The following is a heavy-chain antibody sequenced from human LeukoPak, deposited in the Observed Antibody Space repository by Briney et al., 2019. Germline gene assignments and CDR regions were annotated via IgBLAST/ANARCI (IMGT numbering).Heavy chain of an antibody. CDR1: GGSISSGGYS. Sequence: SQTLSLTCTVSGGSISSGGYSWSWIRQHPGKGLEWIGYIYYSGSTYYNPSLKSRVTISVDTSKNQFSLKLSSVTAADTAVYYCARTIPSLRFLDSRGYYYYGMDVWGQGTTVTVSS. D-gene: IGHD3-3*01. J-gene: IGHJ6*02. CDR2: IYYSGST. CDR3: ARTIPSLRFLDSRGYYYYGMDV. V-gene: IGHV4-31*03.